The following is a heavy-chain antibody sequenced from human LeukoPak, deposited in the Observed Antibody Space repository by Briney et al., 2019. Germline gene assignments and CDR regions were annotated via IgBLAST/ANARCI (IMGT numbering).Heavy chain of an antibody. J-gene: IGHJ1*01. D-gene: IGHD6-19*01. CDR1: GDSISSYY. CDR2: IYYSGST. Sequence: SGTLSLTCTVSGDSISSYYWSWIRQPPGKGLQWIGYIYYSGSTNYNPSLKSRVTISEDTSKNQISLKLTSVTAADTAVYYCARGRSSGWSGAEYFHHWGQGTLVTVSS. CDR3: ARGRSSGWSGAEYFHH. V-gene: IGHV4-59*12.